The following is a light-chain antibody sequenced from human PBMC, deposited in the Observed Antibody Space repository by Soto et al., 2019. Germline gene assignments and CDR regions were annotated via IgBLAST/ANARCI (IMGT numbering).Light chain of an antibody. CDR1: SSDVGGYNY. CDR3: CSYGGSLYV. Sequence: QSALTQPRSVSASPGQSVAISCTGTSSDVGGYNYVSWYQQHPGKAPKLMLYDVIKRPPGVPDRFSGSKSGNTASLTISGLQAEDEADYYCCSYGGSLYVFGTGTKVTVL. CDR2: DVI. J-gene: IGLJ1*01. V-gene: IGLV2-11*01.